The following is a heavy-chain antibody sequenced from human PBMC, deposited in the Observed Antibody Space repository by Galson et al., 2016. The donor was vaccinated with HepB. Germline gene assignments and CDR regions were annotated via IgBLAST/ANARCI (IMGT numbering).Heavy chain of an antibody. D-gene: IGHD2-8*01. CDR3: AKAHPFNDHYYYFYMDV. Sequence: SLRLSCAASEFTFSSYWMTWVRQAPGKGLEWIANIKGDGSKIQYVDSVRGRFTISRDNVKNLLYLQMNSLRAEDTAVYYCAKAHPFNDHYYYFYMDVWGKGTTVTVSS. CDR1: EFTFSSYW. CDR2: IKGDGSKI. J-gene: IGHJ6*03. V-gene: IGHV3-7*03.